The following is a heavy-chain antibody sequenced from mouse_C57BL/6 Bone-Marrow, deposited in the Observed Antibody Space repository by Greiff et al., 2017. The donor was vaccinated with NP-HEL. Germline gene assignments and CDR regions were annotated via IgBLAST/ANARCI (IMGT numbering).Heavy chain of an antibody. Sequence: VQLQESGAELARPGASVKLSCKASGYTFTSYGISWVKQRTGQGLEWIGEIYPRSGNTYYNEKFKGKATLTADKSSSTAYMEHRSLTSEDSAVYCCARAKITTVVSYYYAMDYWGQGTSVTVSS. CDR2: IYPRSGNT. D-gene: IGHD1-1*01. CDR1: GYTFTSYG. CDR3: ARAKITTVVSYYYAMDY. V-gene: IGHV1-81*01. J-gene: IGHJ4*01.